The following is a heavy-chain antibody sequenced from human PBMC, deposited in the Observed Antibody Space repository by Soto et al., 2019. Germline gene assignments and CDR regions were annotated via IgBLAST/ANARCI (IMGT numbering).Heavy chain of an antibody. CDR1: GYTFTSYA. CDR2: ISAGNGNT. CDR3: AREWFGELLDYSLLYYYYYGMDV. J-gene: IGHJ6*02. D-gene: IGHD3-10*01. Sequence: ASVKVSCKASGYTFTSYAMHCVRQAPGHRLEWMGWISAGNGNTKYSQKFQGRVTITRDTSASTAYTELSSLRSEDTAVYYCAREWFGELLDYSLLYYYYYGMDVWGQGTTVTVSS. V-gene: IGHV1-3*01.